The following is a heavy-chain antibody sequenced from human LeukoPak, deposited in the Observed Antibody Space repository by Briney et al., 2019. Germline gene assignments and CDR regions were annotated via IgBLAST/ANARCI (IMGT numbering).Heavy chain of an antibody. CDR1: GFNFNWFW. CDR3: ARDFGYYGSGSYPDCFDY. V-gene: IGHV3-7*01. J-gene: IGHJ4*02. Sequence: GSLRLSCVASGFNFNWFWMTWFRQIPGKGLEWVANIKPDGNEKYYVEFVKGRFTISRDNAKNSLYLQMSSLTAEDTAIYYCARDFGYYGSGSYPDCFDYWGQGTLVTVSS. D-gene: IGHD3-10*01. CDR2: IKPDGNEK.